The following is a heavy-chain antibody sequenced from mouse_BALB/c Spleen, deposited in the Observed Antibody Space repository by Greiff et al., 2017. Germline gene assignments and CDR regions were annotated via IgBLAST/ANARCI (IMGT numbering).Heavy chain of an antibody. CDR1: GYTFTSYY. D-gene: IGHD1-1*02. CDR3: ARSYGYYAMDY. J-gene: IGHJ4*01. Sequence: QVQLQQSGPELVKPGASVRISCKASGYTFTSYYIHWVKQRPGQGLEWIGWIYPGNVNTKYNEKFKGKATLTADKSSSTAYMQLSSLTSEDSAVYFCARSYGYYAMDYWGQGTSVTVSS. CDR2: IYPGNVNT. V-gene: IGHV1S56*01.